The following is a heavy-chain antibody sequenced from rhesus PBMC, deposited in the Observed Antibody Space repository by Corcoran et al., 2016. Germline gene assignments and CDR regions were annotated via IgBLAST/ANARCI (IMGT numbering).Heavy chain of an antibody. Sequence: QVQLVQSGAEVKKPGASVKLSCKASGYTFTSYYINWVRQAPGHVLEWMEWITPSNGKTGYAQEFQGRVTMTRYTSTRTAYMGLSSRRSEDTAVYYCTRNGREWDAFDFWGQGLRVTVSS. CDR3: TRNGREWDAFDF. D-gene: IGHD4-29*01. J-gene: IGHJ3*01. CDR1: GYTFTSYY. V-gene: IGHV1S9*01. CDR2: ITPSNGKT.